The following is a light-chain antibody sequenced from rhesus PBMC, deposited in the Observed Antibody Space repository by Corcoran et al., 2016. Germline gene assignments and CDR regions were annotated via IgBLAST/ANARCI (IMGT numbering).Light chain of an antibody. Sequence: QVILTQSPATLSLSPGDRATLSCRASQSVYSYLAWYHQKPGQAPRLLIYGASSRATGIPDRFSGSGAGTDITLTISSLEPEDVGVFHCYQHSSGYSFGQGTKVEIK. CDR3: YQHSSGYS. CDR2: GAS. CDR1: QSVYSY. V-gene: IGKV3-10*01. J-gene: IGKJ2*01.